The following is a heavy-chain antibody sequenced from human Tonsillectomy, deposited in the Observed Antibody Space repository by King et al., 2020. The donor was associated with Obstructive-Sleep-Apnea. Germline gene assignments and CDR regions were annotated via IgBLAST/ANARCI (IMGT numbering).Heavy chain of an antibody. D-gene: IGHD5-12*01. Sequence: VQLVESGGGVVQPGRSLRLSCAASGFTFSSYAMHGVRQAPGKGLEWVAVISYDGSNKYYADSVKGRFTISRDNSKNTRHLQMNSLRAEDKAVYYCAREREVYSGYDLGADYWGQGTLVTVSS. J-gene: IGHJ4*02. CDR1: GFTFSSYA. V-gene: IGHV3-30-3*01. CDR3: AREREVYSGYDLGADY. CDR2: ISYDGSNK.